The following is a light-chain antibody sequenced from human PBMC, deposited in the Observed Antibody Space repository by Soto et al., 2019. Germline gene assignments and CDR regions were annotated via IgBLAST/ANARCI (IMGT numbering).Light chain of an antibody. CDR2: DVT. J-gene: IGLJ3*02. CDR1: SSDVGHYDY. CDR3: SSYTSSSTWV. Sequence: QSALTQPASVSGSPGQSITISCTGSSSDVGHYDYVSWFQQHPGRAPTLLIYDVTYRPSGVSNRFSGAKSGSTASLTISGLRTEDEANYYCSSYTSSSTWVFGGGTKVTVL. V-gene: IGLV2-14*03.